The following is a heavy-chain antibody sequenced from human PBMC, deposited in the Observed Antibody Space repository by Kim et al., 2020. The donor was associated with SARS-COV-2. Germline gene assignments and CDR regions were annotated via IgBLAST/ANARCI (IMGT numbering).Heavy chain of an antibody. Sequence: ASVKVSCKASGYTFTSYAMNWVRQAPGQGLEWMGWINTNTGNPTYAQGFTGRFVFSLDTSVSTAYLQISSLKAEDTAVYYCAREIGRGGIAAAGFWGQGTLVTVSS. V-gene: IGHV7-4-1*02. CDR2: INTNTGNP. CDR3: AREIGRGGIAAAGF. D-gene: IGHD6-13*01. J-gene: IGHJ4*02. CDR1: GYTFTSYA.